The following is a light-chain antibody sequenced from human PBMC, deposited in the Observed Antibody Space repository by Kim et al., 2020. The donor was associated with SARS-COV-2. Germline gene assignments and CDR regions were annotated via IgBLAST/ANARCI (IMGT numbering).Light chain of an antibody. CDR2: GAS. CDR1: TSIRSN. CDR3: QQHDYWPLT. V-gene: IGKV3-15*01. J-gene: IGKJ4*01. Sequence: VSPGERPPFSSWASTSIRSNLAWYQQDPGQAPKLLIYGASTRTTGIPVRFSGSGSGTEFTLTISSLQSEGFAVYYCQQHDYWPLTFGGGTKVDIK.